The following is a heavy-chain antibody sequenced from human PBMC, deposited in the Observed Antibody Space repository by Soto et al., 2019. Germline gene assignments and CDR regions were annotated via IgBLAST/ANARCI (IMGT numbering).Heavy chain of an antibody. CDR2: MNPNSGNT. CDR3: ARERTGTTSMDV. CDR1: GYTFTSYD. Sequence: QVQLVQSGAEVKKPGASVKVSCKASGYTFTSYDINWVRQATGQGLEWMGWMNPNSGNTGYAQKIQGRVTMTRNTSISTAYMELSSLRSDDTAVYYCARERTGTTSMDVWGQGTTVTVSS. J-gene: IGHJ6*02. V-gene: IGHV1-8*01. D-gene: IGHD1-1*01.